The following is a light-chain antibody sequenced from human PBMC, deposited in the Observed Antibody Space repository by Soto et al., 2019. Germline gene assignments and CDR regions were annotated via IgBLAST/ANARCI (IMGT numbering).Light chain of an antibody. Sequence: EIVLTQSPGTLSLSPGERATLSCRASQSVSSYLAWYQQKPGQAPRLLLYAASSRATGIPDRLSGSGSGTDFTLTISRLEPEDFAVYYCQQYASSPLITFGQGTRLEIK. CDR2: AAS. J-gene: IGKJ5*01. CDR1: QSVSSY. V-gene: IGKV3-20*01. CDR3: QQYASSPLIT.